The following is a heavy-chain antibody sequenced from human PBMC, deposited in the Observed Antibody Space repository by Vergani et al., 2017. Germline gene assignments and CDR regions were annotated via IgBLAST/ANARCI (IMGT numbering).Heavy chain of an antibody. CDR2: ISWNSGSI. D-gene: IGHD6-6*01. CDR3: AKDFEYSSSYAFDI. Sequence: EVQLLESGGGLVQPGGSLRLSCAASGFTFSSYAMHWVRQAPGKGLEWVSGISWNSGSIGYADSVKGRFTISRDNAKNSLYLQMNSLRAEDTALYYCAKDFEYSSSYAFDIWGQGTMVTVSS. CDR1: GFTFSSYA. V-gene: IGHV3-9*01. J-gene: IGHJ3*02.